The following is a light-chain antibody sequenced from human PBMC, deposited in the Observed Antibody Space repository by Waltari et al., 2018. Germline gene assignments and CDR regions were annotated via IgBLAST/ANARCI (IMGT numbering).Light chain of an antibody. V-gene: IGKV3-20*01. J-gene: IGKJ1*01. CDR2: DAS. Sequence: EIVLTQSPTTLSLSPGERATLSCRTSQGVSDNYLAWYQQRPGQAPRLLILDASSRASGIPDRFSAGGSGTDVTRTIRGLEPEDSAVYYCQQYGNSLWTFGQGTRVEI. CDR1: QGVSDNY. CDR3: QQYGNSLWT.